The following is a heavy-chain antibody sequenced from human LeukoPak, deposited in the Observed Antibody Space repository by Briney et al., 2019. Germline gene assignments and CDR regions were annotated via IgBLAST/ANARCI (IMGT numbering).Heavy chain of an antibody. Sequence: GGSLRLSCAASGFTFSSYGMHWVRQAPGKGLEWVAFIRYDGSNKYYADSVKGRFTISRDNSKNTLYLQMNSLRAEDTAVYYCAKDRYSGSYSAFDYWGQGTLITVSS. D-gene: IGHD1-26*01. V-gene: IGHV3-30*02. CDR2: IRYDGSNK. J-gene: IGHJ4*02. CDR1: GFTFSSYG. CDR3: AKDRYSGSYSAFDY.